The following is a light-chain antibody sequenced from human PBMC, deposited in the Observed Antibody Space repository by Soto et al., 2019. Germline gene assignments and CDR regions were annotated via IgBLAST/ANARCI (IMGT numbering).Light chain of an antibody. Sequence: EIVLTQSPATLSSSPGERATLSCRASQSVSFYFAWYQQKPGQAPRLLIYDASSRATGIPARFSGSGSGTDFTLTISSLEPEDFAVYYCQQLTDWPPQWTFGQGTKVEIK. CDR2: DAS. CDR1: QSVSFY. J-gene: IGKJ1*01. CDR3: QQLTDWPPQWT. V-gene: IGKV3-11*01.